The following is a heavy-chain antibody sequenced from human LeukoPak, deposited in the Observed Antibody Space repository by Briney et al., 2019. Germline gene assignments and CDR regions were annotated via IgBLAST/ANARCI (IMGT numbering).Heavy chain of an antibody. CDR3: ARGHRDYFDY. Sequence: GGSLRLSCSTSGFTFRSYILNWGRPAPGGGLEWVSYISSSSSTIYYADSVKGRFTISRDNAKNSLYLQMNSLRAEDTAVYYCARGHRDYFDYWGQGTLVTVSS. CDR2: ISSSSSTI. J-gene: IGHJ4*02. D-gene: IGHD5-24*01. CDR1: GFTFRSYI. V-gene: IGHV3-48*04.